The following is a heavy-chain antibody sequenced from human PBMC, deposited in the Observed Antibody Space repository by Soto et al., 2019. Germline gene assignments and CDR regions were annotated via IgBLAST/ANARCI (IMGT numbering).Heavy chain of an antibody. J-gene: IGHJ6*02. CDR3: ARDPSDTAMEDGMDV. CDR1: GYTFTSYY. D-gene: IGHD5-18*01. V-gene: IGHV1-46*01. CDR2: INPSGGST. Sequence: ASVKVSCKASGYTFTSYYMHWVRQAPGQGLEWMGIINPSGGSTSYAQKFQGRVTMTRDTSTSTVYMELSSLRSEDTAVYYCARDPSDTAMEDGMDVWGQGTTVTVSS.